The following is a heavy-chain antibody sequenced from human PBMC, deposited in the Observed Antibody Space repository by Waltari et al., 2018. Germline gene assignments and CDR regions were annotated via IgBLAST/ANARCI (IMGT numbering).Heavy chain of an antibody. D-gene: IGHD3-22*01. CDR3: ASSLYYYDSYFDY. J-gene: IGHJ4*02. CDR1: GGSIRSSSYY. Sequence: QLQLQESGPGLVKPSETLSLTCTVSGGSIRSSSYYWGWIRQPPGRGLEWIGSIYYSGSTFYNPSLQRRVTIFLDTSENQFSLKLSSVTAADTAVYYCASSLYYYDSYFDYWGQGTLVTVSS. CDR2: IYYSGST. V-gene: IGHV4-39*01.